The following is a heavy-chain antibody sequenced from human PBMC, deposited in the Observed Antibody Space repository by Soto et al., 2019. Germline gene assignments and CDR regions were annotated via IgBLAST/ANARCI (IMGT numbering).Heavy chain of an antibody. J-gene: IGHJ3*01. V-gene: IGHV1-8*01. D-gene: IGHD1-26*01. CDR3: AIPWAEVGTTPHVFDV. CDR1: GYTFTGYD. CDR2: MNLKSGNT. Sequence: ASVKVYCKASGYTFTGYDLNWVRQAAGQGLEWMGWMNLKSGNTGYAQNFQGRVTMTRNTSMSTAYMELSSLRSEDTAVYYCAIPWAEVGTTPHVFDVWGQGTMVTVSS.